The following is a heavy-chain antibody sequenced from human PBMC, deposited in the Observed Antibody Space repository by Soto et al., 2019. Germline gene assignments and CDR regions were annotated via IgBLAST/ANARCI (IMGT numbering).Heavy chain of an antibody. D-gene: IGHD2-15*01. CDR3: ATIDIVVGY. CDR1: GYSLTEFS. J-gene: IGHJ4*02. V-gene: IGHV1-24*01. CDR2: FDPEDGET. Sequence: ASVKVSCKVSGYSLTEFSMHWVRQAPGKGLEWMGGFDPEDGETIYAQKFQGRLTVTEDTSTDTVYMELSSLRSEDTAVYYCATIDIVVGYWGQGTLVTVSS.